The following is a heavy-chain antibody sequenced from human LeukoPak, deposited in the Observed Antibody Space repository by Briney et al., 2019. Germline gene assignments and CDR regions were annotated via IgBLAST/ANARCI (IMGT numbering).Heavy chain of an antibody. J-gene: IGHJ5*02. V-gene: IGHV3-23*01. D-gene: IGHD6-13*01. CDR3: AKGPVREQQLVHRFDP. Sequence: HPGGSLRLSCAASGFTFSSYAMSWVRQAPGKGLEWVSAISGSGGSTYYADSVKGRFTISRDNSKNTLYLQMNSLRAEDTAVYYCAKGPVREQQLVHRFDPWGQGTLVTVSS. CDR1: GFTFSSYA. CDR2: ISGSGGST.